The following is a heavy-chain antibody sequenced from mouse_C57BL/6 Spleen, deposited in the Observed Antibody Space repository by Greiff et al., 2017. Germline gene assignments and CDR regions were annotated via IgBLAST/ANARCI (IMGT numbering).Heavy chain of an antibody. CDR2: ISSGSSTI. CDR1: GFTFSDYG. Sequence: EVKLMESGGGLVKPGGSLKLSCAASGFTFSDYGMHWVRQAPEKGLEWVAYISSGSSTIYYADTVKGRFTISRDNAKNTLFLQMTSLRSEDTAMYYCARLLYYGSSYYAMDYWGQGTSVTVSS. D-gene: IGHD1-1*01. J-gene: IGHJ4*01. CDR3: ARLLYYGSSYYAMDY. V-gene: IGHV5-17*01.